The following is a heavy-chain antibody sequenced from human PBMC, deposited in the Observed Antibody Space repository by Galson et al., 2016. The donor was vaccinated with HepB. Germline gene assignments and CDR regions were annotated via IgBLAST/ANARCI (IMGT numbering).Heavy chain of an antibody. Sequence: QSGAEVKKPGESLKISCKGSGNSFNTYWIGWVRQMPGKGLEWMGIVHPTYSDTRYSPSFQGQVTISADKSITTAYLQWNSLKASDTAIYYCAGQSWGSADWYFDLWGRGTLVTVSS. J-gene: IGHJ2*01. D-gene: IGHD7-27*01. CDR2: VHPTYSDT. CDR1: GNSFNTYW. CDR3: AGQSWGSADWYFDL. V-gene: IGHV5-51*01.